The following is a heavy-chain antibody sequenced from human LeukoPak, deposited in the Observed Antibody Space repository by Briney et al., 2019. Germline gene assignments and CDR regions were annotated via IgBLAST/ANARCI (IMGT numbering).Heavy chain of an antibody. D-gene: IGHD2-2*01. Sequence: SETLSLTCAVYGGSFIGYYWSWIRQPPGKGLEWIGEINHSGSTNYNPSLKSRVTISVVTSKNQFSLKLSSVTAADTAVYYCASYCSSTSCYDMDVWSKGTTVTVSS. V-gene: IGHV4-34*01. J-gene: IGHJ6*03. CDR2: INHSGST. CDR1: GGSFIGYY. CDR3: ASYCSSTSCYDMDV.